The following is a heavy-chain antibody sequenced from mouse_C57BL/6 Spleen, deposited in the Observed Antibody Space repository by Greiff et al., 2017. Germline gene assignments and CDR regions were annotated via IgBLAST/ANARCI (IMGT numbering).Heavy chain of an antibody. CDR3: ARVEITTVVATEDY. V-gene: IGHV1-81*01. J-gene: IGHJ2*01. CDR2: IYPRSGNT. CDR1: GYTFTSYG. Sequence: VKLQQSGAELARPGASVKLSCKASGYTFTSYGISWVKQRTGQGLEWIGEIYPRSGNTYYNQKFKGKATLTADKSSSTAYMELRSLTSEDSAVYVCARVEITTVVATEDYWGQGTTLTVSS. D-gene: IGHD1-1*01.